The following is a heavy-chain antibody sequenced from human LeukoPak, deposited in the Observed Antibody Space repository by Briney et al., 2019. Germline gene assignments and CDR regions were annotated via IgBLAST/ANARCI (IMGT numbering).Heavy chain of an antibody. J-gene: IGHJ4*02. D-gene: IGHD5-18*01. CDR1: GFTFSDYW. CDR3: ARDWVDTSEKVFDY. V-gene: IGHV3-7*04. CDR2: IEGDGTQK. Sequence: GGSLRLSCAASGFTFSDYWMSWVRQAPGKRLEWVANIEGDGTQKYYVDSVKGRFTIFRENAKKSVYLQMNSMRAEDTAVYYCARDWVDTSEKVFDYWGQGTLVTVSS.